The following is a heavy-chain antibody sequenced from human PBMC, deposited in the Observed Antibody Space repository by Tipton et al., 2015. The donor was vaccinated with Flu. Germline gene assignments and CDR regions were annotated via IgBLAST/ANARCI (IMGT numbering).Heavy chain of an antibody. J-gene: IGHJ4*02. CDR2: IRHSGTT. CDR1: GVSVGSNDYY. Sequence: TLSLTCTVSGVSVGSNDYYWNWIRQPPGKGLEWIAYIRHSGTTDYNPSLRSRVVISVDTSKNQFSLKLTSVTAADTAIYYCARLSFYDVDLKNFYFEDWGQGTLVTVSS. V-gene: IGHV4-61*08. CDR3: ARLSFYDVDLKNFYFED. D-gene: IGHD3-10*02.